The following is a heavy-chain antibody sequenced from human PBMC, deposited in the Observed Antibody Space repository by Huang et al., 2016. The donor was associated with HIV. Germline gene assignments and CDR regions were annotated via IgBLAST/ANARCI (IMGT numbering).Heavy chain of an antibody. D-gene: IGHD3-10*01. CDR1: GDSISSYY. J-gene: IGHJ4*02. CDR3: ARRGVATNYFDH. Sequence: QVQLQESGPGLVKPSESLSLTCSVSGDSISSYYWSWIRQPPGKGLEWIGYIYYSGSTNYTPSLKSRLTISMYTSKNHFSLKLTSVTAADTAIYFCARRGVATNYFDHWGQGALVIVSS. CDR2: IYYSGST. V-gene: IGHV4-59*01.